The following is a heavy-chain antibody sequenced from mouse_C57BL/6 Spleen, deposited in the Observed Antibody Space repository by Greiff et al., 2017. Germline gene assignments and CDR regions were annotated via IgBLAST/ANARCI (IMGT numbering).Heavy chain of an antibody. D-gene: IGHD1-1*01. CDR3: SRAGGYGSSRGYFDV. CDR2: IDPANGNT. Sequence: VQLKESVAELVRPGASVKLSCTASGFNIKNTYMHWVKQRPEQGLEWIGRIDPANGNTKYAPKFQGKATITADTSSNRASLQLSSLTSEDSAIYYCSRAGGYGSSRGYFDVWGTGTTVTVSA. V-gene: IGHV14-3*01. J-gene: IGHJ1*03. CDR1: GFNIKNTY.